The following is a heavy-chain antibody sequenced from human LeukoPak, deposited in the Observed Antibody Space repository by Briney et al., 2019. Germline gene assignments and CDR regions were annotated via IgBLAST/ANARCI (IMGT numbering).Heavy chain of an antibody. D-gene: IGHD4/OR15-4a*01. V-gene: IGHV3-7*01. CDR3: ARTQDPRKTMDY. CDR2: IKQGGSEK. J-gene: IGHJ4*02. CDR1: GFTFSDYY. Sequence: GGSLRLSCAASGFTFSDYYMSWIRQAPGKGLEWVANIKQGGSEKYYVDSVKGRFTISRDNAKNSLFLQMNSLRAEDTAVYYCARTQDPRKTMDYWGQGTLVTVSS.